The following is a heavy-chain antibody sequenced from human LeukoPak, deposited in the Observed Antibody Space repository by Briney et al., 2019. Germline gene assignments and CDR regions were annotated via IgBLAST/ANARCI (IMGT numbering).Heavy chain of an antibody. D-gene: IGHD6-19*01. Sequence: GGSLRLSCVASGFTFSSYAMSWVRLAPGKGLEWVSAISGTGGSTYYADSVKGRFTISRDNSKNTLYLQMSSLRGEDTAVYYCAKFSSGWYPHYFDYWGQGTLVTVSS. CDR1: GFTFSSYA. CDR3: AKFSSGWYPHYFDY. J-gene: IGHJ4*02. V-gene: IGHV3-23*01. CDR2: ISGTGGST.